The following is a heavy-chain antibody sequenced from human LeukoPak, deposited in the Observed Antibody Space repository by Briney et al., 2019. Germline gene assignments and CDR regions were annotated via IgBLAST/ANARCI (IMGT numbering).Heavy chain of an antibody. CDR1: GGSISSGSYY. D-gene: IGHD4-11*01. V-gene: IGHV4-61*02. Sequence: SETLSLTCTVSGGSISSGSYYWSWIRQPAGKGLEWIGRIYTSGSTNYNPSLKSRVTISVDTSKNQFSLKLSSVTAADTPVYYCAREPNTVLGYWGQGTLVTVSS. CDR3: AREPNTVLGY. CDR2: IYTSGST. J-gene: IGHJ4*02.